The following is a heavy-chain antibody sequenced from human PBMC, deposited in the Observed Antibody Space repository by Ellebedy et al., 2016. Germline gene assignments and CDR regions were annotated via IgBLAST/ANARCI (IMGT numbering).Heavy chain of an antibody. CDR3: GRDLEGGWWFDP. J-gene: IGHJ5*02. D-gene: IGHD1-1*01. V-gene: IGHV3-7*01. CDR2: IKQDGSDK. CDR1: GFTFSSHW. Sequence: GGSLRLSXAASGFTFSSHWMSWVRQAPGKGLEWVANIKQDGSDKYYVDSVKGRFTISRDNAKNSLYLQMNSLRADDMAVYYCGRDLEGGWWFDPWGQGTLVTVSS.